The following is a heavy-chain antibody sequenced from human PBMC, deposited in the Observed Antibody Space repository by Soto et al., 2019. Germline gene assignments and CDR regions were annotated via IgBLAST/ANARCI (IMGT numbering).Heavy chain of an antibody. Sequence: QLVESEGGVVQPGMSLRLSCVASEFSFSSCGMHWVRQAPGRGLEWVAAIASDGSDIHYADSVKGRFTISRDNSKNTLYLQMNSLRIEDTALCYCPKAGYYDSSGCYYFFHHWGQGTLVTVSS. J-gene: IGHJ1*01. CDR2: IASDGSDI. D-gene: IGHD3-22*01. V-gene: IGHV3-30*18. CDR1: EFSFSSCG. CDR3: PKAGYYDSSGCYYFFHH.